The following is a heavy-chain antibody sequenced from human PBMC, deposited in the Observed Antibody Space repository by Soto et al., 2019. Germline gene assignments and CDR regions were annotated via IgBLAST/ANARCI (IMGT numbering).Heavy chain of an antibody. CDR3: ARLHESKYCSSGNCIDY. D-gene: IGHD2-15*01. Sequence: SETLSLTCTVSGGSISSSDYYWGWIRQPPGKGLEWIGAISNSGNTFYNPSLMSRVTISVDMSKNQFSLKQISVTAADTAVYFCARLHESKYCSSGNCIDYWGRGTLVTVSS. J-gene: IGHJ4*02. V-gene: IGHV4-39*01. CDR2: ISNSGNT. CDR1: GGSISSSDYY.